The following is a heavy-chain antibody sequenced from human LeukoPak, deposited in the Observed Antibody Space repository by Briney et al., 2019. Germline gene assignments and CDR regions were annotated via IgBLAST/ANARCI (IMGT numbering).Heavy chain of an antibody. Sequence: ASVKVSCKASGYTFTGYYMHWVRQAPGQGLEWMGWINPNSGGTNYAQKFQGRVTMTRDTSISTVYMELSSLRSEDTAVYYCARDFGEYSSSSTALDYWGQGTLVTVSS. CDR3: ARDFGEYSSSSTALDY. CDR2: INPNSGGT. J-gene: IGHJ4*02. D-gene: IGHD6-6*01. V-gene: IGHV1-2*02. CDR1: GYTFTGYY.